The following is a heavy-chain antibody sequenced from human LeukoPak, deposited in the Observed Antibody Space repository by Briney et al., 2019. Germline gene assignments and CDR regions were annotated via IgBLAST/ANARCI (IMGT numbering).Heavy chain of an antibody. CDR2: IHHSGRS. CDR1: ADSLSSGGHY. CDR3: ARGGNRFGGFYFDY. D-gene: IGHD1-14*01. J-gene: IGHJ4*02. Sequence: PSETLSLTCTVSADSLSSGGHYWAWIRQFPGKGLESIGFIHHSGRSRHNPSLKDRVAISVDTSRKQFALKLSSVTAADTAMYYCARGGNRFGGFYFDYWGQGIEVIVSS. V-gene: IGHV4-31*03.